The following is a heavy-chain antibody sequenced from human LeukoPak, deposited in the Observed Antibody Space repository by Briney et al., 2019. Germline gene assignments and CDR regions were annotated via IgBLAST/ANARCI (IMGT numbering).Heavy chain of an antibody. D-gene: IGHD3-3*01. J-gene: IGHJ3*02. CDR1: GLSVSSNY. CDR3: AKDLTIFGVVMRAFDI. CDR2: IDSGGNT. V-gene: IGHV3-53*01. Sequence: GGSLRLSCAASGLSVSSNYMSWVRQAPGKGLEWVSVIDSGGNTYYADSVKGRFTISRDNSKNTLYLQMNSLRAEDTAVYYCAKDLTIFGVVMRAFDIWGQGTMVTVSS.